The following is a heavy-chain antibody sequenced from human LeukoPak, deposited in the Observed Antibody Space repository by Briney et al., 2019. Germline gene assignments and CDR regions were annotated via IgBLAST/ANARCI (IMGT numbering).Heavy chain of an antibody. V-gene: IGHV4-39*01. Sequence: PSETLSLTCTVSGGSISSNSYFWGWIRQPPGKWLEWIVIIHYSGSIYYSPSLKSRLSISIDTSKNQFSLKLSSVTAADTAVYYCASQKTLVRGAIRLCDASDIWGQGTVVTVSS. CDR3: ASQKTLVRGAIRLCDASDI. J-gene: IGHJ3*02. D-gene: IGHD3-10*01. CDR1: GGSISSNSYF. CDR2: IHYSGSI.